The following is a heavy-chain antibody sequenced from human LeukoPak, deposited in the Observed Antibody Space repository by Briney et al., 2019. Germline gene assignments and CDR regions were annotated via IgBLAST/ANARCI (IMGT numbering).Heavy chain of an antibody. CDR3: VRAGQWLVENDWFDP. Sequence: GTSLRLSCAASGFTFSSYAMHWVRQAPGKGLEWVAVISYDGSNKYYTDSVKGRFTISRDNSKNTLYLQMNSLRAEDTAVYYCVRAGQWLVENDWFDPWGQGTLVTVSS. J-gene: IGHJ5*02. CDR1: GFTFSSYA. CDR2: ISYDGSNK. V-gene: IGHV3-30-3*01. D-gene: IGHD6-19*01.